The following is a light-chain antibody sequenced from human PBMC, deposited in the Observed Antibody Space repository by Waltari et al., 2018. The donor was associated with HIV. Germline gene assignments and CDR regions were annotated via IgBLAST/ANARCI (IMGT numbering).Light chain of an antibody. CDR1: QSVNSN. V-gene: IGKV3-15*01. CDR2: GAS. J-gene: IGKJ2*01. CDR3: QQYNKWPYT. Sequence: EIVLTQSPATLSVSPGARATLSCRASQSVNSNLAWYQQKRGQAPGRLIYGASTRATGVAARFRGSGSGTEFTLTISSLQSEDFAVYYCQQYNKWPYTFGQGTKLEVK.